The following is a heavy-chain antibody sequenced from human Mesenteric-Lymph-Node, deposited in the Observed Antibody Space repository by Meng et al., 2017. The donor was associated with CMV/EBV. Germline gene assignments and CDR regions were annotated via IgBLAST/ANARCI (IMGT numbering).Heavy chain of an antibody. J-gene: IGHJ6*02. Sequence: SETLSLTCTVSGGSISSSSYYWGWIRQPPGKGLEWIGSIYYSGRTYYNPSLKSRVTISVDTSKNQFSLKLSSVTAADTAVYYCARQIYCSSTSCYVPYYYYYYGMDVWGQGTTVTVSS. CDR3: ARQIYCSSTSCYVPYYYYYYGMDV. V-gene: IGHV4-39*01. D-gene: IGHD2-2*01. CDR1: GGSISSSSYY. CDR2: IYYSGRT.